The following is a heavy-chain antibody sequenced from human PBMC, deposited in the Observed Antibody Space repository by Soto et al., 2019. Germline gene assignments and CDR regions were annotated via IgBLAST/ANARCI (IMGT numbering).Heavy chain of an antibody. CDR3: ARGGDVNYYHGMDV. CDR1: GYTFTSYG. Sequence: QVQLVQSGGEVKTPGASVKLSCTASGYTFTSYGISWVRQAPGQGLEWMGWISAYNGKTNYAQNVHGRVTMTTDTSTRTAYMDLRSLRSDDTAVYYCARGGDVNYYHGMDVWGQGTTVTVSS. J-gene: IGHJ6*02. D-gene: IGHD5-12*01. CDR2: ISAYNGKT. V-gene: IGHV1-18*01.